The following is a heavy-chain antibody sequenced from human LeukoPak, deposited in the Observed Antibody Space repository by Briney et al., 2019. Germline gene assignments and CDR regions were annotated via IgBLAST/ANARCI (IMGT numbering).Heavy chain of an antibody. CDR1: GFTFSSYW. Sequence: GGSLRLSCAASGFTFSSYWMSWVRQAPGKGLEWVAVIWYDGSNKYYADSVKGRFTISRDNSKNTLYLQMNSLRTEDTAVYYCAKGYHNSWSSDYMNVWGKGTTVTVSS. CDR2: IWYDGSNK. J-gene: IGHJ6*03. CDR3: AKGYHNSWSSDYMNV. V-gene: IGHV3-30*02. D-gene: IGHD6-13*01.